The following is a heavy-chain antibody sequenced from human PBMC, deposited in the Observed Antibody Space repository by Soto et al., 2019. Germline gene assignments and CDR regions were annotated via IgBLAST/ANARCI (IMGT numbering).Heavy chain of an antibody. CDR2: IYSGGST. D-gene: IGHD2-2*02. CDR3: ARDTYTYAFDI. CDR1: GFTVSSNY. J-gene: IGHJ3*02. Sequence: PVGSLRLSCAASGFTVSSNYMSWVRQAPGKGLEWVSVIYSGGSTYYADSVKGRFTISRDNSKNTLYLQMNSPRAEDTAVYYCARDTYTYAFDIWGQGTMVTVSS. V-gene: IGHV3-53*01.